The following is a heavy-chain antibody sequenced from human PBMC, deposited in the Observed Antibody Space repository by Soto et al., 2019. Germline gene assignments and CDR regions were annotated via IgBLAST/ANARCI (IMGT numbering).Heavy chain of an antibody. J-gene: IGHJ4*02. D-gene: IGHD3-22*01. V-gene: IGHV3-9*01. CDR1: GLTFDDYA. CDR3: AKDLLRSRLLLPTTFDY. CDR2: ISWNSGSI. Sequence: EVQLVESGGGLVQPGRSLRLSCAASGLTFDDYAMHWVRQAPGKGLEWVSGISWNSGSIGYADSVKGRFTISRNNAKNSLYLQMNSLTAEDTAFYYYAKDLLRSRLLLPTTFDYWGQGTLVTVSS.